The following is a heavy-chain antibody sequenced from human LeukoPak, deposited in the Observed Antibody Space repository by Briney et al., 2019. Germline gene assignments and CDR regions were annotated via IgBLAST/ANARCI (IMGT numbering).Heavy chain of an antibody. J-gene: IGHJ6*03. Sequence: SETLSLTCTVSGYAISSAYYWGWIRQPPGKGREWIGSIYQPGSTLYRPSFKSRITISVDTSKNQFSLKRSSVTAADTAVYYCARYGYTDGYYYMDVGGKGTTVTVSS. CDR3: ARYGYTDGYYYMDV. D-gene: IGHD3-3*01. CDR2: IYQPGST. V-gene: IGHV4-38-2*02. CDR1: GYAISSAYY.